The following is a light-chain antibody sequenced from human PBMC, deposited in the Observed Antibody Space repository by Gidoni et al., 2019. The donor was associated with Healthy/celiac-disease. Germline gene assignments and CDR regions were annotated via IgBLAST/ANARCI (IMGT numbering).Light chain of an antibody. CDR2: GAS. Sequence: EHVLTQSPATLSLSPGERATLSCRASQSVSSSYLAWYQQKPGQAPRLLIYGASSRATGIPDRFSGSGSGTDFTLTISRLEPEDFAVYYCQQYGSSPRLTFXGXTKVEIK. CDR3: QQYGSSPRLT. V-gene: IGKV3-20*01. J-gene: IGKJ4*01. CDR1: QSVSSSY.